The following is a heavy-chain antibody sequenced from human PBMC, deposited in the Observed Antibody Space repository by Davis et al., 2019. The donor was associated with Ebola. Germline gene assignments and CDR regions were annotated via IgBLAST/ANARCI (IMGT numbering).Heavy chain of an antibody. CDR3: TRHVSGDFWYFDL. D-gene: IGHD4-17*01. CDR1: GFTFSSYS. CDR2: LGLSADT. Sequence: GESLKISCAASGFTFSSYSMNWVRRAPGKGLEWVSTLGLSADTYYADSVKGRFTISRDNSKNTLYLQMNSLRAEDTAVYYCTRHVSGDFWYFDLWGRGTLVTVSS. J-gene: IGHJ2*01. V-gene: IGHV3-23*01.